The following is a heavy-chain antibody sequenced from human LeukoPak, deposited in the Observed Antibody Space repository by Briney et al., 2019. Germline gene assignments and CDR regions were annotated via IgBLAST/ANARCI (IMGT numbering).Heavy chain of an antibody. CDR3: KSGGAAPGSFDN. V-gene: IGHV3-7*01. CDR2: IKYDGDEE. CDR1: GFTFSDYW. D-gene: IGHD1-1*01. Sequence: GGSLRLSCAASGFTFSDYWMSWMRQAPGKGLEWVANIKYDGDEEYYVDSVKGRFTISRDNAKNSVYLQLNSLRVEDAAVYYCKSGGAAPGSFDNWGQGTLVTVSP. J-gene: IGHJ4*02.